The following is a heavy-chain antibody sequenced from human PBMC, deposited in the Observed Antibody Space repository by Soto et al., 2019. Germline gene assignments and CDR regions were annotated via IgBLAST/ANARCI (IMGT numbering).Heavy chain of an antibody. V-gene: IGHV3-33*01. CDR2: IWNDGSNK. CDR1: GFTFSSLS. Sequence: QVQLVESGGGVVQPGRSLRLSCAASGFTFSSLSMHWVRQAPGKGLDWVALIWNDGSNKYYADSVKGRFTISRDNSKNKLYLQMNILRAEDTALYYCARDMGYSSGHGFDYWGQGTLVTVSS. D-gene: IGHD6-19*01. CDR3: ARDMGYSSGHGFDY. J-gene: IGHJ4*02.